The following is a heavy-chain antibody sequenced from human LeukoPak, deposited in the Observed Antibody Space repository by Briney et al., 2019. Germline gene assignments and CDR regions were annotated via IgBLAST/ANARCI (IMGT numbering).Heavy chain of an antibody. CDR1: GFTFGSYA. D-gene: IGHD3-22*01. Sequence: GGSLRLSCAASGFTFGSYAMSWVRQAPGKGLEWVSFISPNADRTSKADSVEGRFTISRDNPRNTLYLQMNSLRDDDTAVYYCAIMHGYYDGSGYWVQWGLGTLVTVSS. CDR3: AIMHGYYDGSGYWVQ. J-gene: IGHJ4*02. V-gene: IGHV3-23*01. CDR2: ISPNADRT.